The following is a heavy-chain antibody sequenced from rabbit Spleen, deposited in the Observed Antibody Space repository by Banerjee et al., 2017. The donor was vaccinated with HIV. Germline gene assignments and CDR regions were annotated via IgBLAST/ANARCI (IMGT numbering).Heavy chain of an antibody. J-gene: IGHJ4*01. CDR1: GFSFSTSDY. Sequence: QSLEESGGDLVKPGASLTLTCTASGFSFSTSDYMCWVRQAPGKGLEWISCIAGSSSDFTYSATWAKGRFTISKTSSTTVTLQMTSLTAAETATYFCAINFHNNDNLWGQGTLVTVS. CDR2: IAGSSSDFT. V-gene: IGHV1S40*01. CDR3: AINFHNNDNL.